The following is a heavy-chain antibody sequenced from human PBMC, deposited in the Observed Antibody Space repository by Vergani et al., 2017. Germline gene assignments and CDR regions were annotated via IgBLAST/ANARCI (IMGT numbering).Heavy chain of an antibody. Sequence: QVQLQESGPGLVKPSQTLSLTCTVSGGSISSGSYYWSWIRQPAGKGLEWIGRIYTSGSTNYNPSLKSRVTISVDTSKNQFSLKLSSVTAADTAVYYCARDSAGSGNYYYYYYMDVWGKGTTVTVS. CDR2: IYTSGST. V-gene: IGHV4-61*02. CDR1: GGSISSGSYY. CDR3: ARDSAGSGNYYYYYYMDV. J-gene: IGHJ6*03. D-gene: IGHD3-10*01.